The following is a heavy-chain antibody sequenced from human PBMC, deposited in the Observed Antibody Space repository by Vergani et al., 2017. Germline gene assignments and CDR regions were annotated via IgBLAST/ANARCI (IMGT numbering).Heavy chain of an antibody. CDR3: ARIAVAGHLTPKGRYYYYYMDV. Sequence: QLQLQESGPGLVKPSETLSLTCTVSGGSISSSSYYWGWIRQPPGKGLEWIGSIYYSGSTYYNPSLKSRVTISVDTSKNQFSLKLSSVTAADTAVYYCARIAVAGHLTPKGRYYYYYMDVWGKGTTVTVSS. D-gene: IGHD6-19*01. V-gene: IGHV4-39*07. CDR1: GGSISSSSYY. J-gene: IGHJ6*03. CDR2: IYYSGST.